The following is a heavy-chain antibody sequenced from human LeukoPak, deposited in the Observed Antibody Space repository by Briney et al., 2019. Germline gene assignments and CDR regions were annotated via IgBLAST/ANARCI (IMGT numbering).Heavy chain of an antibody. CDR2: IWYDGSNK. Sequence: GGSLRLSCAASGFTFSSYGMHWVRQAPGKGLEWVAVIWYDGSNKYYADSVKGRFTISRDNSKNTLYLQMNSLRAEDTAVYYCARDFGYDFWSGTLVDYWGQGTLVTVSS. CDR3: ARDFGYDFWSGTLVDY. J-gene: IGHJ4*02. V-gene: IGHV3-33*01. CDR1: GFTFSSYG. D-gene: IGHD3-3*01.